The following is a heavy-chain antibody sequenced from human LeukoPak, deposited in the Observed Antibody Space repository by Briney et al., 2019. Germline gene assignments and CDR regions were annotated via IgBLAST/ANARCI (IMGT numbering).Heavy chain of an antibody. D-gene: IGHD5-18*01. CDR1: GFTFSSYA. Sequence: GGSLRLSFAASGFTFSSYAMHWVRQAPGKGLEWVAVISYDGSNKYYADSVKGRFTIPRDNSKNTLYLQMNSLRAEDTAVYYCARRGGVGSYGYLYYYGMDVWGQGTTVTVSS. CDR2: ISYDGSNK. J-gene: IGHJ6*02. V-gene: IGHV3-30-3*01. CDR3: ARRGGVGSYGYLYYYGMDV.